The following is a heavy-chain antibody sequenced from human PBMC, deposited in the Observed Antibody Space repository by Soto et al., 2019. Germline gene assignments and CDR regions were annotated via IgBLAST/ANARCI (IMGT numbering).Heavy chain of an antibody. Sequence: SETLSLTCTVSGPSISGFYWSWIRKSAGKGLEWIGRIYATGTTDYNPSFKSRVMMSVDTSKKQFSLKLRSVTAADTAVYYCVRDGTKTLRDWFDPWGQGISVTVSS. CDR2: IYATGTT. V-gene: IGHV4-4*07. CDR1: GPSISGFY. D-gene: IGHD1-1*01. J-gene: IGHJ5*02. CDR3: VRDGTKTLRDWFDP.